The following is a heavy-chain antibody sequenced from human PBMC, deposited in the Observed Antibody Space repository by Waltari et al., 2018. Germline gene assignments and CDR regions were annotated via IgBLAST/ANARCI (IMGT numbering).Heavy chain of an antibody. D-gene: IGHD6-6*01. Sequence: EVQMLESGGGWVQPGGSLRLSCEASGFSFGSYAMSWVRPAPGKGREWVSAISASGGASFFADAVKGRFTISRDNSKKTLTLQMNSLRADDTAVYYCSPDPISFTTSSVNWFDPWGPGTLVTVSS. J-gene: IGHJ5*02. CDR2: ISASGGAS. V-gene: IGHV3-23*01. CDR1: GFSFGSYA. CDR3: SPDPISFTTSSVNWFDP.